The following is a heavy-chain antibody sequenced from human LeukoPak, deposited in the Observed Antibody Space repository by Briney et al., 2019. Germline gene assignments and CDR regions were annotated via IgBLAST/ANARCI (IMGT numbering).Heavy chain of an antibody. J-gene: IGHJ4*02. CDR3: ARRSHIVPTT. CDR2: TNADGSST. D-gene: IGHD5-12*01. V-gene: IGHV3-74*01. Sequence: PGGSLRLSCAASGFTFSTYWMHWVRQAPGKGLVWVSRTNADGSSTSYADSVKGRFTISRDNAKNSVFLQMNSLRAEDTAVYYCARRSHIVPTTWGQGALVTVSS. CDR1: GFTFSTYW.